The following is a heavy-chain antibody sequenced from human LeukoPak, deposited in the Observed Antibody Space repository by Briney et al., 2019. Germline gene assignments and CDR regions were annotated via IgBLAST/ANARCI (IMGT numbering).Heavy chain of an antibody. J-gene: IGHJ4*02. CDR1: GFTFSSYA. D-gene: IGHD3-10*01. Sequence: GGSLRLSCAASGFTFSSYAMHWVRQAPGKGLEWVAVISYDGSNKYYADSVKVRFTISRDNSTNTPYLQMNSLRAEDTAVYYCARVLTDPRYGSGSGYFDYWGQGTLVTVSS. CDR3: ARVLTDPRYGSGSGYFDY. V-gene: IGHV3-30*04. CDR2: ISYDGSNK.